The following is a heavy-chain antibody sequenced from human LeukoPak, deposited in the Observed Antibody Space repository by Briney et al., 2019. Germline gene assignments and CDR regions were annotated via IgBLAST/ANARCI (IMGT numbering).Heavy chain of an antibody. CDR3: AKDLRSVVVPARPYDAFDY. V-gene: IGHV3-23*01. D-gene: IGHD2-2*01. CDR1: GFTFSNYA. J-gene: IGHJ4*02. CDR2: ISTSGGRT. Sequence: GGSLRLSCAASGFTFSNYAMNWVRQAPGKGLKWVSGISTSGGRTYYADSVKGRFTISRDNSKNTLYLQMNSLRAEDTAVYYCAKDLRSVVVPARPYDAFDYWGQGTLVTVSS.